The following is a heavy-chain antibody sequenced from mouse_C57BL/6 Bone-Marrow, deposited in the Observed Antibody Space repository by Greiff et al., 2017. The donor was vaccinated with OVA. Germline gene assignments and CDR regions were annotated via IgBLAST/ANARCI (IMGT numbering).Heavy chain of an antibody. Sequence: QVQLQQSGPELVKPGASVKISCKASGYAFSSSWMNWVQQRPGKGLEWIGRIYPGDGDTNYNGKFKGKATLTADKSSSTAYMQLSSLTSEDSAVYFCAGGYDAWFAYWGQGTLVTVSA. CDR2: IYPGDGDT. J-gene: IGHJ3*01. D-gene: IGHD2-2*01. V-gene: IGHV1-82*01. CDR3: AGGYDAWFAY. CDR1: GYAFSSSW.